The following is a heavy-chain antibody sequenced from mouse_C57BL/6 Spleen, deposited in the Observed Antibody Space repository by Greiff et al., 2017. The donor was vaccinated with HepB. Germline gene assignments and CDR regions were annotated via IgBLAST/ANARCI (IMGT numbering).Heavy chain of an antibody. V-gene: IGHV1-52*01. CDR2: IDPSDSET. J-gene: IGHJ1*03. CDR1: GYTFTSYW. Sequence: VQLQQSGAELVRPGSSVKLSCKASGYTFTSYWMHWVKQRPIQGLEWIGNIDPSDSETHYNQKFKDKATLTVDKSSSTAYMQLSSLTSEDSAVYYCARPYGSSDWYFDVWGTGTTVTVSS. D-gene: IGHD1-1*01. CDR3: ARPYGSSDWYFDV.